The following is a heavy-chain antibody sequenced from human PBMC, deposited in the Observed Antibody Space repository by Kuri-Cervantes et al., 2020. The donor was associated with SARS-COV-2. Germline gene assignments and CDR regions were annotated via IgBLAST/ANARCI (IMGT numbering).Heavy chain of an antibody. D-gene: IGHD2-2*01. CDR2: ISASSGNT. CDR3: ASRSSQNYYYYYYMDV. Sequence: ASVKVSCKASGFTFASYDISWVRQAPGQGLEWMGRISASSGNTNYLQKFQGRVTVTTDASTSTAYMELMSLRSDDTAVYYCASRSSQNYYYYYYMDVWGKGTTVTVSS. V-gene: IGHV1-18*01. CDR1: GFTFASYD. J-gene: IGHJ6*03.